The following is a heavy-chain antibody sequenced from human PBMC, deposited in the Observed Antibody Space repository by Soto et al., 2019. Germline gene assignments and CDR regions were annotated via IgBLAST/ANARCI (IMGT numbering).Heavy chain of an antibody. Sequence: GGSLRLSCAASGFTFSSYNMNWVRQATGKGLEWVSSISSSSSYIYYADSVKGRFTISRDNAKNSLYLQMSRLRSDDTAVYYCATPRGDRNYYYYGMDVWGQGTTVTVSS. CDR2: ISSSSSYI. CDR1: GFTFSSYN. CDR3: ATPRGDRNYYYYGMDV. V-gene: IGHV3-21*04. D-gene: IGHD3-16*01. J-gene: IGHJ6*02.